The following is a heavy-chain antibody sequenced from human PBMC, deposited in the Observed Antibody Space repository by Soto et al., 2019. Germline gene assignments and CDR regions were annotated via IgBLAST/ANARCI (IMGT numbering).Heavy chain of an antibody. CDR2: ISAYNGNT. Sequence: ASVKGSCKASGYTFTSYGISWVRQAPGQGLEWMGWISAYNGNTNYAQKLQGRVTMTTDTSTSTAYMELRSLRSDDTAVYYCARGIVVVVAATGPNWFDPWGQGTLVTVSS. J-gene: IGHJ5*02. CDR1: GYTFTSYG. V-gene: IGHV1-18*01. CDR3: ARGIVVVVAATGPNWFDP. D-gene: IGHD2-15*01.